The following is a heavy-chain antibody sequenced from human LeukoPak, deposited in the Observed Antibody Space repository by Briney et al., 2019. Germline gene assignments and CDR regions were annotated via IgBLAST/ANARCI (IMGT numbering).Heavy chain of an antibody. CDR1: GFTVSSNY. Sequence: PGGSLRLSCAASGFTVSSNYMSWVRQAPGKGLEWVSAISGSGGSTYYADSVKGRFTISRDNSKNTLYLQMNSLRAEDTAVYYCAKWAWGYFDYWGQGTLVTVSS. V-gene: IGHV3-23*01. J-gene: IGHJ4*02. CDR3: AKWAWGYFDY. D-gene: IGHD3-16*01. CDR2: ISGSGGST.